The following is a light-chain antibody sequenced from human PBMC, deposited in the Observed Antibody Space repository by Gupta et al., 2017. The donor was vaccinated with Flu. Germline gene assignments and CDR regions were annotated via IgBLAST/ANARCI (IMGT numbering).Light chain of an antibody. CDR1: QGRRHSNGYNY. CDR2: WGS. Sequence: VTPGEPASSHSRTSQGRRHSNGYNYLDWYLQKPGQCPQLLIYWGSNRASGVPDRFSGSGSGTDFTLKISRVEAEDVGVYYCMQELQTPWTFGQGTKVEIK. V-gene: IGKV2-28*01. J-gene: IGKJ1*01. CDR3: MQELQTPWT.